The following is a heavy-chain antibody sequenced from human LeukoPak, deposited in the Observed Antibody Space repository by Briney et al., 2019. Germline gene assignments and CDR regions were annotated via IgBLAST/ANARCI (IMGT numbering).Heavy chain of an antibody. CDR1: GYTFTSYY. CDR2: INPSDGRA. J-gene: IGHJ4*02. D-gene: IGHD3-10*01. CDR3: ARVVGFGELLTYYFDY. V-gene: IGHV1-46*01. Sequence: ASVKVSCKTFGYTFTSYYMHWVRQAPGQGLEWMGIINPSDGRATYTQKFQGRVTMSRDTSTSTLYLDLSSLASEDAAVYYCARVVGFGELLTYYFDYWGRGTLVTVSS.